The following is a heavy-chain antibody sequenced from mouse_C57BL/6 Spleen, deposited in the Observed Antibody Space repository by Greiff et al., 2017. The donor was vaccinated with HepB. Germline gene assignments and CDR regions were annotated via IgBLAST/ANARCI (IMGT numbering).Heavy chain of an antibody. D-gene: IGHD2-5*01. V-gene: IGHV1-80*01. J-gene: IGHJ2*01. CDR1: GYAFSSYW. CDR2: IYPGDGDT. Sequence: LVEPGASVKISCKASGYAFSSYWMNWVKQRPGKGLEWIGQIYPGDGDTNYNGKFKGKATLTADKSSSTAYMQLSSLTSEDSAVYFCARSAYYSNLLDYWGQGTTLTVSS. CDR3: ARSAYYSNLLDY.